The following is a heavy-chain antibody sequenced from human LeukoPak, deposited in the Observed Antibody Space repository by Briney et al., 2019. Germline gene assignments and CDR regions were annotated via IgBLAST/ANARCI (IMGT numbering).Heavy chain of an antibody. CDR1: GYTFTSYG. CDR2: ISAYNGNT. V-gene: IGHV1-18*01. CDR3: ARSWEGYASGSYYRSNFDY. Sequence: GASVKVSCKASGYTFTSYGISWVRQAPGQGLEWMGWISAYNGNTNYAQKLQGRVTMTTDTSTSTAYMELRSLRSDDTAVYYCARSWEGYASGSYYRSNFDYWGQGTLVTVSS. D-gene: IGHD1-26*01. J-gene: IGHJ4*02.